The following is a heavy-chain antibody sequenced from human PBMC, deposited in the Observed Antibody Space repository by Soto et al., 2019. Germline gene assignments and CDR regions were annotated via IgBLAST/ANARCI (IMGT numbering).Heavy chain of an antibody. J-gene: IGHJ6*02. CDR3: AREGNLEYSSSSSGYYYDYYGMDV. CDR2: IDPSDSYT. CDR1: GYSFTSYW. V-gene: IGHV5-10-1*01. D-gene: IGHD6-6*01. Sequence: PGESLKISCKGSGYSFTSYWISWVRQMPGKGLEWMGRIDPSDSYTNYSPSFQGHVTISADKSISTAYLQWSSLKASDTAMYYCAREGNLEYSSSSSGYYYDYYGMDVWGQGTTVTVSS.